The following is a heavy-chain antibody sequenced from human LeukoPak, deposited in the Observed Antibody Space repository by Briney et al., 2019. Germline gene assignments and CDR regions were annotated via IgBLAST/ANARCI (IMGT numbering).Heavy chain of an antibody. CDR3: ARSSGGRIVPAAIYYYGMDV. D-gene: IGHD2-2*01. Sequence: ASVKVSCKASGYTFTGYYMHWVRQAPGQGLEWMGWINPNSGGTNYAQKFQGWVTMTRDTSISTAYMELSRLRSDDTAVYYCARSSGGRIVPAAIYYYGMDVWGQGTTVTVSS. CDR2: INPNSGGT. CDR1: GYTFTGYY. V-gene: IGHV1-2*04. J-gene: IGHJ6*02.